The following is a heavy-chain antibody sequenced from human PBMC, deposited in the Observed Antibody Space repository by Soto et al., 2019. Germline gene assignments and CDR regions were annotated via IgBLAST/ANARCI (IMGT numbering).Heavy chain of an antibody. Sequence: QVQLVESGGGVVQPGRSLRLSCAASGFTFSSYAMHWVRQAPGKGLEWVAVISYDGSNKYYADSVKGRFTISRDNSKNTLYLQMNSLRAEDTAVYYCARGPEMAYTPGFDYWGQGTLVTVSS. D-gene: IGHD2-2*01. V-gene: IGHV3-30-3*01. CDR2: ISYDGSNK. CDR1: GFTFSSYA. CDR3: ARGPEMAYTPGFDY. J-gene: IGHJ4*02.